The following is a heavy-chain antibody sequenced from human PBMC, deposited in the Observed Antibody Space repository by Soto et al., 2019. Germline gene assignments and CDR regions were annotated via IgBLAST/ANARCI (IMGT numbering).Heavy chain of an antibody. CDR2: LYSSGTT. CDR3: ATYGLGANSRFLEN. J-gene: IGHJ4*02. Sequence: PSETLSLTCTVSGGSINSYWWSWIRQPAGKGLEWIGRLYSSGTTDYNPSLDSRATISVETSKNQFSLNLSSVTSADTAVSYCATYGLGANSRFLENGGQGTLVTVSS. V-gene: IGHV4-4*07. CDR1: GGSINSYW. D-gene: IGHD4-17*01.